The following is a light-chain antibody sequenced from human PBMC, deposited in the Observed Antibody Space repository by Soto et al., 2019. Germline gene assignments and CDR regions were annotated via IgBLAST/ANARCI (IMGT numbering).Light chain of an antibody. CDR1: SSNIGSNT. J-gene: IGLJ2*01. CDR2: GQN. CDR3: AVWDDSLDGRV. Sequence: QSVLTQPPSASGTPGQRVTISCSGSSSNIGSNTVNWYQQLPGTAPKLLIYGQNKRPSGVPDRFSSSKSGTSASLAISGLQSEAEADYYCAVWDDSLDGRVFGGVTKLTVL. V-gene: IGLV1-44*01.